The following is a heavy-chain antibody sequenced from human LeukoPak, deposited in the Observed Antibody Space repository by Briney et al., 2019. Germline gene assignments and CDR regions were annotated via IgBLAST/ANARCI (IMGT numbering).Heavy chain of an antibody. CDR2: TSYNGNT. Sequence: AASVKVSCKASGYTFSNYGISWVRQAPGLGLEWMGWTSYNGNTNYAQKFQNRVTMTTDTSTTTAYMELRSLESDDTAVCYCARHSGSGWQALGYWGQGTLVTVSS. CDR1: GYTFSNYG. D-gene: IGHD6-19*01. CDR3: ARHSGSGWQALGY. V-gene: IGHV1-18*04. J-gene: IGHJ4*02.